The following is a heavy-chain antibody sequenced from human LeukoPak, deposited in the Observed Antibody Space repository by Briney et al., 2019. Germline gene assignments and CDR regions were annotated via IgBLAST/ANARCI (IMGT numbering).Heavy chain of an antibody. Sequence: PGRSLRLSCAASGSTFSSYAMHWVRQAPGKGLEWVAVISYDGSNKYYADSVKGRFTISRDNSKNTLYLQMSSLRAEDTAVYYCARDISPSPESSAFDYWGQGTLVTVSS. D-gene: IGHD3-22*01. CDR3: ARDISPSPESSAFDY. CDR2: ISYDGSNK. CDR1: GSTFSSYA. J-gene: IGHJ4*02. V-gene: IGHV3-30*15.